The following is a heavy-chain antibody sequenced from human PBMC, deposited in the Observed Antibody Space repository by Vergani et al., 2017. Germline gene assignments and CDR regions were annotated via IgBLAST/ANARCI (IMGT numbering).Heavy chain of an antibody. CDR2: ISSSSSYI. CDR3: ARHYDILTGHFDY. D-gene: IGHD3-9*01. Sequence: EVQLVESGGGLVKPGGPLRLSCAASGFTFSSYSMNWVRQAPGKGLEWVSSISSSSSYIYYADSVKGRFTISRDNAKNSLYLQMNSLRAEDTAVYYCARHYDILTGHFDYWGQGTLVTVSS. V-gene: IGHV3-21*01. J-gene: IGHJ4*02. CDR1: GFTFSSYS.